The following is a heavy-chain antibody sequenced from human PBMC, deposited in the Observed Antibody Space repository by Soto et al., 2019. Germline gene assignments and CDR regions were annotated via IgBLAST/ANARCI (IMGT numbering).Heavy chain of an antibody. Sequence: QVQLVQSGAEVKKPGASVKISCKASGYTFIHYYIHWVRQAPGQGLEWMAIINPNGGSTNYAQKFQGRVTVTSDTSPTTVSMELNSLESDDTAVYFCARSLLQGDFWGQGNLVTVSS. CDR2: INPNGGST. J-gene: IGHJ4*02. CDR1: GYTFIHYY. D-gene: IGHD2-21*01. V-gene: IGHV1-46*01. CDR3: ARSLLQGDF.